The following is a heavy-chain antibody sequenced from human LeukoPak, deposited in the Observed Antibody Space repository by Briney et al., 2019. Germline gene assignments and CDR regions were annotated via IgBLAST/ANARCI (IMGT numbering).Heavy chain of an antibody. Sequence: RGSLRLSCAAPGFTSTSYAMSWVPPTPGKGREWVSAISGSGVSTYYADCVKGRFTISRDNSKNTLYLQMNSLRAEDTAVYYSAKVRTHPIVVVPAAIDRWGQGTLVTVSS. CDR1: GFTSTSYA. J-gene: IGHJ5*02. CDR3: AKVRTHPIVVVPAAIDR. V-gene: IGHV3-23*01. D-gene: IGHD2-2*01. CDR2: ISGSGVST.